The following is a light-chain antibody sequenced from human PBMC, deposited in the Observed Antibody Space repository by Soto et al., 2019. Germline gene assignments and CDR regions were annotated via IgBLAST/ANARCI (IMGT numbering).Light chain of an antibody. Sequence: QSALTQPASVSGSPGQSITISCTGTSSDVGGFNYVSWYQQHPGKAPKLMIYDVTNRPSGVSYRFSGSKSGNTASLTISGLQAEDEADYYCNSYTSRSTYVFGTATQVTV. CDR2: DVT. CDR3: NSYTSRSTYV. V-gene: IGLV2-14*03. J-gene: IGLJ1*01. CDR1: SSDVGGFNY.